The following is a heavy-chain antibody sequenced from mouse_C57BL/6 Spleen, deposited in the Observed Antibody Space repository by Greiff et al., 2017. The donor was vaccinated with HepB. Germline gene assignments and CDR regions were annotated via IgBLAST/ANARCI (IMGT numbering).Heavy chain of an antibody. CDR3: ARSSGSTFDY. Sequence: QVQLQQPGAELVMPGASVKLSCKASGYTFTSYWMHWVKQRPGQGLEWIGEIDPSDSYTNYNQKFKGKSKLTVDKSSSTAYMQLSSLTSEDSAVYYCARSSGSTFDYWGQGTTLTVSS. J-gene: IGHJ2*01. D-gene: IGHD1-3*01. CDR2: IDPSDSYT. CDR1: GYTFTSYW. V-gene: IGHV1-69*01.